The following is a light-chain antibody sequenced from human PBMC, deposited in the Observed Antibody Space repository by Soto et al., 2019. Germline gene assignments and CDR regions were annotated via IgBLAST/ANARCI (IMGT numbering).Light chain of an antibody. CDR1: QSVRSSN. J-gene: IGKJ4*01. CDR2: GAS. V-gene: IGKV3-20*01. Sequence: EIVLTQSPATLSLSPGERATLSCGASQSVRSSNLAWYQQKPGQAPRLLIYGASSRATGIPDRFSGGGSGTDFTLTISRLEPEDFAVYYCQQFSSYPLTFGGGTKVDIK. CDR3: QQFSSYPLT.